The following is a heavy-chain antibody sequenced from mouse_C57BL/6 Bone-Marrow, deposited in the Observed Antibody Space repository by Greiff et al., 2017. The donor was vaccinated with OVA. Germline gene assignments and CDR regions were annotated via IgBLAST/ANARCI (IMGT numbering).Heavy chain of an antibody. CDR1: GYAFSSSW. Sequence: QVHVKQSGPELVKPGASVKISCKASGYAFSSSWMNWVKQRPGQGLEWIGRIYPGDGDTNYNGKFKGKATLTADKSSSTAYMQLSSLTSEDSAVYFCARGDYGSSYDWYFDVWGTGTTVTVSS. D-gene: IGHD1-1*01. CDR3: ARGDYGSSYDWYFDV. CDR2: IYPGDGDT. J-gene: IGHJ1*03. V-gene: IGHV1-82*01.